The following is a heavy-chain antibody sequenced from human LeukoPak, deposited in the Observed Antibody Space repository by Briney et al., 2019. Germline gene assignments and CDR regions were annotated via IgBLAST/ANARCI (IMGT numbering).Heavy chain of an antibody. CDR3: ARVVAAVGSDYFDC. J-gene: IGHJ4*02. CDR1: GFNFHDHA. V-gene: IGHV3-20*04. D-gene: IGHD6-13*01. Sequence: GGSLRLSCAASGFNFHDHAMSWFRQTPGKGPEWVSTIHWNVDITTYTDSVKGRFTISRDNARNSLYLQMNSLKTEDTAVYYCARVVAAVGSDYFDCWGQGTQVTVSS. CDR2: IHWNVDIT.